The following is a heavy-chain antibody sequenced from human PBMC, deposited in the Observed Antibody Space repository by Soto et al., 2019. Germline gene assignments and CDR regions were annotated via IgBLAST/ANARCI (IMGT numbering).Heavy chain of an antibody. J-gene: IGHJ2*01. CDR2: IIPIFGTA. CDR1: GGTFSSYT. CDR3: ARGNHRWLQLWYFEL. D-gene: IGHD5-12*01. V-gene: IGHV1-69*12. Sequence: QVQLVQSGAEVKKPGSSVTVSCKASGGTFSSYTISWVRQAPGQGLEWMGGIIPIFGTANYAQKFQGRVTITAEESTSTAYMEWSSLRSEDTAVYYCARGNHRWLQLWYFELWGRGTLVTVSS.